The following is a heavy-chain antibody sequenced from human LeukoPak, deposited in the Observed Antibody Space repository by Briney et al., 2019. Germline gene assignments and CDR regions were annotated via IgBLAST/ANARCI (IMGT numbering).Heavy chain of an antibody. V-gene: IGHV4-61*02. Sequence: PSQTLSLTCTVSGGSISSGSYYWSWIRQPAGKGLEWIGRIYTSGSTNYNPSLKSRVTISVDTSKNQFSLKLSSVTAADTAVYYCARGVHSSGWSAYDYWGQGTLVTVSS. J-gene: IGHJ4*02. CDR1: GGSISSGSYY. CDR3: ARGVHSSGWSAYDY. CDR2: IYTSGST. D-gene: IGHD6-19*01.